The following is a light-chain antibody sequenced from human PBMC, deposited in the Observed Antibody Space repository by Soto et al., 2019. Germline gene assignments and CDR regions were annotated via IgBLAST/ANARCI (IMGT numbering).Light chain of an antibody. Sequence: QSVLTQPASVSGSPGQSITISCTGTSSDGGGYNYVSWYQQHPDKAPKLMIYEVSNRPSGVSNRFSGSKSGNTAALTISGLQTEDEADYHCSSYTSSSTPYVFGTGTKLTVL. CDR1: SSDGGGYNY. CDR2: EVS. CDR3: SSYTSSSTPYV. V-gene: IGLV2-14*01. J-gene: IGLJ1*01.